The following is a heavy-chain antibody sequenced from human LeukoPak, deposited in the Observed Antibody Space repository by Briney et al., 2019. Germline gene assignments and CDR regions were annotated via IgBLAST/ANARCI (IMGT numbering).Heavy chain of an antibody. J-gene: IGHJ4*02. CDR3: AKIPVSYSSGWSNFDY. V-gene: IGHV3-23*01. CDR2: VSGSGGST. D-gene: IGHD6-19*01. Sequence: GGSLRLSCAASGFTFSSYAMTWVRQAPGKGLEWVSGVSGSGGSTYYADSVKGRLTISRDNSKKTLYLQMNSLRAEDTAVYYCAKIPVSYSSGWSNFDYWGRGTLVTVSS. CDR1: GFTFSSYA.